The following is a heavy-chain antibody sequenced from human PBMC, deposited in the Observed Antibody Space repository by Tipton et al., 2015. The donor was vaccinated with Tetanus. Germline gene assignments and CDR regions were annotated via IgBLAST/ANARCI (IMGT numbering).Heavy chain of an antibody. Sequence: SLRLSCATSGLFFQNAWMTWVRQAPGKALEWVGSIKSKTDGGTTDYAASVKDRFSISRDDSKNTLFLQVNRHKTEDPAGYYGTTSGIEGSGSRVGYWGRGALGTVSP. D-gene: IGHD3-10*01. CDR2: IKSKTDGGTT. J-gene: IGHJ4*02. CDR1: GLFFQNAW. V-gene: IGHV3-15*07. CDR3: TTSGIEGSGSRVGY.